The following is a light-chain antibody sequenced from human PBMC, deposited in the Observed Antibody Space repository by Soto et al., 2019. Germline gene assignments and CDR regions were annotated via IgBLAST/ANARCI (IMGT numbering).Light chain of an antibody. CDR1: SSDVGGYNY. J-gene: IGLJ1*01. CDR2: QVS. CDR3: CSYAGAYRYV. Sequence: QSALTQPASVSGSPGQSITISCTGTSSDVGGYNYVSWYQQRPGKAPKLMIYQVSNRPSGVSNRFSGSKSGNTASLTISGLQAEDEADYFCCSYAGAYRYVFGSGTKLTVL. V-gene: IGLV2-14*01.